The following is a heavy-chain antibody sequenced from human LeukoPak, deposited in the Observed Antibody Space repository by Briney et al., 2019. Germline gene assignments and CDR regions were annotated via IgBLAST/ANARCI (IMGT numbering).Heavy chain of an antibody. Sequence: GGSLRLSCAASGFTFDDYAMHWVRQAPGKGLEWVSGISWNSGNIGYADSVKGRFTISRDNAKNSLYLQMNSLRAEDTALYYCAKDGGFDWLSHYGMDVWGQGTTVTVSS. CDR3: AKDGGFDWLSHYGMDV. CDR2: ISWNSGNI. J-gene: IGHJ6*02. CDR1: GFTFDDYA. D-gene: IGHD3-9*01. V-gene: IGHV3-9*01.